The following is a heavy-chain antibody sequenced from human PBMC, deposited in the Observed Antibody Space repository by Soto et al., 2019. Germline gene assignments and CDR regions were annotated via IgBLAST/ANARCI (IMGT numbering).Heavy chain of an antibody. CDR1: GGSIGTYY. Sequence: QVQLQESGPGLVKPSETLSLTCTVSGGSIGTYYWSWIRQPPGKGLEWMVYIDYSGSTNYNPSRKSRVTITVDPSKNQLSLKLSSVTAADTAVYYCARARLSSGRIDTSDIWGQGTMVTVSS. CDR3: ARARLSSGRIDTSDI. V-gene: IGHV4-59*01. J-gene: IGHJ3*02. D-gene: IGHD1-26*01. CDR2: IDYSGST.